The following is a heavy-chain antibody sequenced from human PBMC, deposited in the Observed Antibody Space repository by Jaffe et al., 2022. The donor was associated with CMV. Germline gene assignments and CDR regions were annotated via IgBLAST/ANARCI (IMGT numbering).Heavy chain of an antibody. J-gene: IGHJ4*02. CDR2: IYYSGST. V-gene: IGHV4-59*01. D-gene: IGHD6-19*01. Sequence: QVQLQESGPGLVKPSETLSLTCTVSGGSISSYYWSWIRQPPGKGLEWIGYIYYSGSTNYNPSLKSRVTISVDTSKNQFSLKLSSVTAADTAVYYCARAEEYSSGWHFDYWGQGTLVTVSS. CDR1: GGSISSYY. CDR3: ARAEEYSSGWHFDY.